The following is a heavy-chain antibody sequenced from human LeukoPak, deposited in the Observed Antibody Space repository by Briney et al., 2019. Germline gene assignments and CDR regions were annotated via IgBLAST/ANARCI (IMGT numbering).Heavy chain of an antibody. Sequence: ASVKVSCKASGYTFTGYYMHWVRQAPGQGLEWMGWINPNSGGTNYAQKFQGRVTMTRDTSISTAYMELSRLRSDDTAVYYCARVPGGSGPYWGVPRSYHFDYWGQGTLVRVTS. J-gene: IGHJ4*02. D-gene: IGHD1-26*01. V-gene: IGHV1-2*02. CDR1: GYTFTGYY. CDR2: INPNSGGT. CDR3: ARVPGGSGPYWGVPRSYHFDY.